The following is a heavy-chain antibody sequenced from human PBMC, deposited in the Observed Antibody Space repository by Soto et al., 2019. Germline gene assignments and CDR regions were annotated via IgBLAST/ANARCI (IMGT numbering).Heavy chain of an antibody. J-gene: IGHJ6*02. D-gene: IGHD3-10*01. V-gene: IGHV3-48*03. CDR2: ISSSGSTI. CDR1: GFTFSSYE. Sequence: EVQLVESGGGLVQPGGSLRLSCAASGFTFSSYEMNWVRQAPGKGLEWVSYISSSGSTIYYADSVKGRFTISRDNSKKTLYLQMNSLRDEDTAVYDCAREGLIGDMATIRPLYYYGMDVWGQGTTVTVSS. CDR3: AREGLIGDMATIRPLYYYGMDV.